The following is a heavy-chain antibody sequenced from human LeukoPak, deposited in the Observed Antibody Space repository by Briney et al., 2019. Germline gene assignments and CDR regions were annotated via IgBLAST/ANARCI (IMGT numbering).Heavy chain of an antibody. V-gene: IGHV4-59*08. CDR1: DGSISSYY. CDR2: VYYSGGT. D-gene: IGHD6-19*01. J-gene: IGHJ4*02. CDR3: ARLSAVAGYVGY. Sequence: PSETLSLTCTVSDGSISSYYWSWIRQPPGKGLEWIGYVYYSGGTNYNPSLKSRVTISVDTSKNQFTLKLSSVTAADTAVYYCARLSAVAGYVGYWGQGTLVTVSS.